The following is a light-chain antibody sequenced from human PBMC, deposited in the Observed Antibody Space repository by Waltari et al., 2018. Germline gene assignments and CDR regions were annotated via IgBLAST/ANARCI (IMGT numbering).Light chain of an antibody. V-gene: IGLV2-14*03. CDR2: DVT. J-gene: IGLJ1*01. CDR3: LSYTTSGTNV. Sequence: QHPDKAPKLLIYDVTQTPSGISPRFSGSKSGYTASLTISGVQPEDAADYSCLSYTTSGTNVLGSGTRVTVL.